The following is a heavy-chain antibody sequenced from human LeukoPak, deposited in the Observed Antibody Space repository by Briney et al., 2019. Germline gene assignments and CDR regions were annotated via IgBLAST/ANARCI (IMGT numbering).Heavy chain of an antibody. J-gene: IGHJ4*02. D-gene: IGHD4-17*01. V-gene: IGHV4-31*03. CDR1: GGSISSGGYS. CDR3: ARDGGLRNY. Sequence: SETLSLTCTVSGGSISSGGYSWSWIRQHPGKGLEWIGYIYYSGSTYYNPSLKSRVTISVDTSKNQFSLKLSSVTAADTAVYYCARDGGLRNYWGQGTLVTVSS. CDR2: IYYSGST.